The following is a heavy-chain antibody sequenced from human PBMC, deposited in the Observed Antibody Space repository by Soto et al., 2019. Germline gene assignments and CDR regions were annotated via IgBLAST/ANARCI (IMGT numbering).Heavy chain of an antibody. V-gene: IGHV3-23*01. Sequence: EVQLLESGGGLVQAGGSLRLSCAASGFTFRSYAMNWVRQAPGKGLEWVSGISDSGGSTNYADSVKGRFTISRDNSKNTLYLQMTSLRAEDTPLYYCGKDRIPGYSSDRSAAWGWSAMDVWGQGTTVTVS. CDR3: GKDRIPGYSSDRSAAWGWSAMDV. CDR1: GFTFRSYA. J-gene: IGHJ6*02. D-gene: IGHD6-19*01. CDR2: ISDSGGST.